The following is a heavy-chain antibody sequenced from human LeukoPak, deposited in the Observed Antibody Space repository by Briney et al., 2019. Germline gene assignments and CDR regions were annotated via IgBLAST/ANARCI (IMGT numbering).Heavy chain of an antibody. CDR2: IWYDGGIS. CDR3: AVWFGQFNYFDS. D-gene: IGHD3-10*01. V-gene: IGHV3-33*01. CDR1: GLTFSNYG. J-gene: IGHJ4*02. Sequence: PGGSLRLSCAASGLTFSNYGMHWVPQAPGKGLEWVAVIWYDGGISHYADSVKGRFTISRDNSKSTLYLQMNSLRAEDTAVYYCAVWFGQFNYFDSWGQGTLVTVSS.